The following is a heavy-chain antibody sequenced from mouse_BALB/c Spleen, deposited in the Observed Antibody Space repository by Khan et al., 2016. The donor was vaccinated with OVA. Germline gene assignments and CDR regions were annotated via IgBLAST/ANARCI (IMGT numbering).Heavy chain of an antibody. J-gene: IGHJ2*01. CDR3: ARINA. Sequence: VQLQQSGAELVKPGASVKLSCTASGFHIKDTYMHWVKQKPEQGLEWIGRIAPANGNTQYDPKFQGKATITADTSSNQAYLQRSSLTSEDTAVYYWARINAWGQGTTLTVSS. CDR2: IAPANGNT. V-gene: IGHV14-3*02. CDR1: GFHIKDTY.